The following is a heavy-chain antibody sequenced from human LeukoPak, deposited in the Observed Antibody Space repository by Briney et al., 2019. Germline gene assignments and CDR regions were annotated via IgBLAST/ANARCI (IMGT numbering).Heavy chain of an antibody. CDR1: GLTFNIYW. D-gene: IGHD6-19*01. Sequence: GGSLRLSCAVSGLTFNIYWMSWVRQAPGRGLEWVANINHDGSEKNYVDSVKGRFTISRDNAKNSLYLQMNSLRAEDTAVYYCPSNRWLPNWGQGTLVTVSS. J-gene: IGHJ4*02. V-gene: IGHV3-7*01. CDR3: PSNRWLPN. CDR2: INHDGSEK.